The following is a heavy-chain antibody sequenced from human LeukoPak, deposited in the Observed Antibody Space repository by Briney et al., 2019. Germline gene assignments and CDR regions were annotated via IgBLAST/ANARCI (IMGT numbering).Heavy chain of an antibody. D-gene: IGHD2-2*01. CDR1: GFTFSNAW. J-gene: IGHJ3*02. CDR2: IKSKSDGGTI. Sequence: GGSLRLSCAASGFTFSNAWMSWVRQAPGKGLEWVGRIKSKSDGGTIDYAAPVKGRFTISRDDLKNTLYLQMNSLKTEDTAVYYCTTGSSPYAFYIWGQGTMVTVSS. CDR3: TTGSSPYAFYI. V-gene: IGHV3-15*01.